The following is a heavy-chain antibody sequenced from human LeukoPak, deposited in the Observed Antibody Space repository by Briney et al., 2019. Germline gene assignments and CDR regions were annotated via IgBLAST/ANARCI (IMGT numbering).Heavy chain of an antibody. J-gene: IGHJ4*02. CDR1: GDTFNDYG. Sequence: GASVKVSCKASGDTFNDYGINWVRQAPGQGLEWMGWISVYNGQTNYAHKFQGRVTMTTDTSTRTDYMELRSLRSDDTAVYYCARDSGWELQHFYFDHWGQGTLVTVSA. D-gene: IGHD1-26*01. V-gene: IGHV1-18*01. CDR2: ISVYNGQT. CDR3: ARDSGWELQHFYFDH.